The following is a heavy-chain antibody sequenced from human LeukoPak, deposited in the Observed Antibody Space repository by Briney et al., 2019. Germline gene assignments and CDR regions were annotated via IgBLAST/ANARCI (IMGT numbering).Heavy chain of an antibody. CDR3: ARDPTQVDPRGRHYYYGMDV. Sequence: GGSLRLSCAASGFTFSSYSMNWVRQAPGKGLEWGSYISSSSSTIYYADSVKGRFTISRDNAKNSLYLQMNSLRAEDTAVYYCARDPTQVDPRGRHYYYGMDVWGQGTTVTVSS. CDR2: ISSSSSTI. J-gene: IGHJ6*02. CDR1: GFTFSSYS. V-gene: IGHV3-48*04. D-gene: IGHD3-16*01.